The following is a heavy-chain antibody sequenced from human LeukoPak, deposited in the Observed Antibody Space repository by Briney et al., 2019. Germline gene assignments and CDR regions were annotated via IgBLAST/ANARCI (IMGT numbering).Heavy chain of an antibody. CDR1: GFTFSSYA. J-gene: IGHJ3*01. CDR2: ISGKSVGT. CDR3: ARAGGGTAGRNAFDV. D-gene: IGHD1-7*01. Sequence: PGGSLRLSCAVSGFTFSSYAMSWVRQAPGKGLEWVSAISGKSVGTYYTDSVKGRFTISRDNSRNTLSLQMSSLTAADTAVYYCARAGGGTAGRNAFDVWGQGTMVTVSS. V-gene: IGHV3-23*01.